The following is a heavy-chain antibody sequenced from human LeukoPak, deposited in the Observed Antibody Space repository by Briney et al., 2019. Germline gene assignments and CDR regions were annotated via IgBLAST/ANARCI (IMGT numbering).Heavy chain of an antibody. D-gene: IGHD6-6*01. CDR2: IDRDGSEK. J-gene: IGHJ4*02. CDR1: GFTLSNYW. Sequence: GGSLRLSCAASGFTLSNYWMSWVRQAPGKGLEWVANIDRDGSEKNYVDSVKGRFTISKDDTKNSLYLQVNSLRAEDTAVYYCARVYHSSSGRAIDYWGQGTLVTVSS. V-gene: IGHV3-7*01. CDR3: ARVYHSSSGRAIDY.